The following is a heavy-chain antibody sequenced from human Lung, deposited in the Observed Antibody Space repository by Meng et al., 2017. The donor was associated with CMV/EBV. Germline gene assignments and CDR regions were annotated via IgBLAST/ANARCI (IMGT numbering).Heavy chain of an antibody. V-gene: IGHV2-70D*14. J-gene: IGHJ3*02. CDR1: GFSLSTSGMR. CDR2: IDWDDDK. Sequence: GPTLVXPTQTLTLTCTFSGFSLSTSGMRVSWIRQPPGQALEWLARIDWDDDKFYNTSLKTRLTVSKDTSANQVVFTMTNMDPVDTATYYCARFQIGYVGAFDIWGPGTXVTVSS. D-gene: IGHD5-12*01. CDR3: ARFQIGYVGAFDI.